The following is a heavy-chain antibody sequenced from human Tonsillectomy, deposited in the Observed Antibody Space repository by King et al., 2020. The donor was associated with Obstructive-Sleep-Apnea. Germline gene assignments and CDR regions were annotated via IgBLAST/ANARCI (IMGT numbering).Heavy chain of an antibody. D-gene: IGHD5-18*01. Sequence: VQLVESGGGVVRPGGSLRRSCAASVFTFDYHAMSWVRQAPGKGLEWDSGINWDGGSTSFADSVRGRFTISRDNAKNSLYLQMHSLRDEDTALYHCARAERGHSYGGWFDSWGQGTLVSVSS. J-gene: IGHJ5*01. CDR3: ARAERGHSYGGWFDS. CDR2: INWDGGST. CDR1: VFTFDYHA. V-gene: IGHV3-20*01.